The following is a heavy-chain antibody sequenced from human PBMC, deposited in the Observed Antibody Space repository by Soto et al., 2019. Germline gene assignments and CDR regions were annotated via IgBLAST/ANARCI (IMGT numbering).Heavy chain of an antibody. CDR2: IATAGHT. D-gene: IGHD3-10*01. CDR3: ARERYYGSGSYSYFYGMDV. J-gene: IGHJ6*02. CDR1: GFRFSIYE. V-gene: IGHV3-13*01. Sequence: EVQLVESGGGLVQPGGSLRLSCAASGFRFSIYEMHWVRQATGKGLEWVSVIATAGHTYYPGSVKGRFTISRENAKTSLYLQMNSLTAGDTAVYYCARERYYGSGSYSYFYGMDVWGQGTTVTVSS.